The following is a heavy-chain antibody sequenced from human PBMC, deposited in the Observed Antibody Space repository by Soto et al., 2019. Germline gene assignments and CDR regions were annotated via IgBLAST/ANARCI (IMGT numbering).Heavy chain of an antibody. Sequence: QVQLVESGGGLVKPGGSLRLSCVASGFTFSDHYMTWIRQAPGKGLEWLSFISTSSSYTNYADSVKGRFTISRDNAMNSRYLQMNSLRAEDTPVYYCARLRLTGYFDYWGQGTLVTVSS. CDR1: GFTFSDHY. J-gene: IGHJ4*02. CDR2: ISTSSSYT. CDR3: ARLRLTGYFDY. V-gene: IGHV3-11*05.